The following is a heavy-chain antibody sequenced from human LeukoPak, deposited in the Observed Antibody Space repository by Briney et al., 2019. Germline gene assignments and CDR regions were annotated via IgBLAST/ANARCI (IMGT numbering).Heavy chain of an antibody. D-gene: IGHD3-10*01. J-gene: IGHJ6*04. CDR3: ARALLWFGELLGDYYYGMDV. V-gene: IGHV1-3*01. Sequence: ASVKVSCKASGYTFTSCAMHWVRQAPGQRLEWMGWINAGNGNTKYSQKFQGRVTITRDTSASTAYMELSSLRSKDTAVYYCARALLWFGELLGDYYYGMDVWGKGTTVTVSS. CDR1: GYTFTSCA. CDR2: INAGNGNT.